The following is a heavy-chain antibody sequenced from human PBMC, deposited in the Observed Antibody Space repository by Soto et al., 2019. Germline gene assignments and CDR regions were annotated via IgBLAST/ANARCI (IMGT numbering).Heavy chain of an antibody. CDR2: IYHSGST. Sequence: ETLSLTCAVSGGSISSSNWWSWVRQPPGKGLEWSGEIYHSGSTNYNPSRKSRVTISVDTSKNQFSLKLSSVTAADTAVYYCAREGRDGYNSRFDPWGQGTLVTVSS. V-gene: IGHV4-4*02. D-gene: IGHD5-12*01. CDR1: GGSISSSNW. CDR3: AREGRDGYNSRFDP. J-gene: IGHJ5*02.